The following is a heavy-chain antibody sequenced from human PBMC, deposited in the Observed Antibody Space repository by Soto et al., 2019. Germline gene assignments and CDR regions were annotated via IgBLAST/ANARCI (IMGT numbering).Heavy chain of an antibody. CDR1: GFTFSSYA. J-gene: IGHJ6*02. V-gene: IGHV3-30-3*01. CDR3: ARDNKSPEGATLGDYYYYGRDV. CDR2: ISYDGSNK. D-gene: IGHD1-26*01. Sequence: PGRSLRLSCAACGFTFSSYAMNWVRQAPGKGLEWVAVISYDGSNKYYADSVKGRFTISRDNSKNTLYLKMNSLRAEDTAVYYCARDNKSPEGATLGDYYYYGRDVWGQGTTVTVSS.